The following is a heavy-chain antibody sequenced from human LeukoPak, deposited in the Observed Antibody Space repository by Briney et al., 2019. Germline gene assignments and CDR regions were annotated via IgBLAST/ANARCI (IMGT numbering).Heavy chain of an antibody. CDR2: INPNSGGT. Sequence: ASVKVSCKASGYTFTGYYMHWVRQAPGQGPEWMGWINPNSGGTNYAQKLQGRVTMTTDTSTSTAYMELRSLRSDDTAVYYCARDTSRYYYGSGREQNWFDPWGQGTLVTVSS. V-gene: IGHV1-2*02. CDR3: ARDTSRYYYGSGREQNWFDP. CDR1: GYTFTGYY. D-gene: IGHD3-10*01. J-gene: IGHJ5*02.